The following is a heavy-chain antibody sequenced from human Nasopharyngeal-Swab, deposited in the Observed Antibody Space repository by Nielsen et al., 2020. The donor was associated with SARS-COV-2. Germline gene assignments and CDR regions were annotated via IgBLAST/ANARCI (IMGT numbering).Heavy chain of an antibody. D-gene: IGHD5-18*01. V-gene: IGHV4-34*09. Sequence: RQAPGKGLEWIGEINHSGSTNYDPSLKSRVTISVDTSKNQFSLKLSSVTAADTAVYYCARGRVQLWFDPILFDAFDIWGQGTMVTVSS. CDR3: ARGRVQLWFDPILFDAFDI. J-gene: IGHJ3*02. CDR2: INHSGST.